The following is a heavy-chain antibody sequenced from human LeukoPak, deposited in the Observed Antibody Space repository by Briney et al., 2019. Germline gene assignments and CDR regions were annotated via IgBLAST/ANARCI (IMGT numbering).Heavy chain of an antibody. CDR2: IYYSGST. CDR1: GGPISSSNYY. CDR3: ARLRVRGAYNWFDP. Sequence: PSETLSLTCTVSGGPISSSNYYWGWIRQPPGKGLEWIGSIYYSGSTYYNSSLKSRVTISVDTSKNQFSLKLSSVTAADTAVYYCARLRVRGAYNWFDPWGQGTLVTVSS. V-gene: IGHV4-39*01. J-gene: IGHJ5*02. D-gene: IGHD3-10*01.